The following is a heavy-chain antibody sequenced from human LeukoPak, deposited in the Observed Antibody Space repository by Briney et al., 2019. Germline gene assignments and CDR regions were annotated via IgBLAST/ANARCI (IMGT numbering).Heavy chain of an antibody. Sequence: PGGSLRLSCAASGFTFSSYAMHWVRRAPGKGLEWVAVISYDGSNKYYADSVKGRFTISRDNSKNTLYLQMNSLRAEDTAVYYCARGGTMVVPYYYYGMDVWGQGTTVTVSS. CDR2: ISYDGSNK. D-gene: IGHD3-22*01. V-gene: IGHV3-30-3*01. CDR1: GFTFSSYA. CDR3: ARGGTMVVPYYYYGMDV. J-gene: IGHJ6*02.